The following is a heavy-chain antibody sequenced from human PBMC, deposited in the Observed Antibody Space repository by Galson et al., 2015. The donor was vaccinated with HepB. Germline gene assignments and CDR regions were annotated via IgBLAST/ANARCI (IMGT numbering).Heavy chain of an antibody. CDR1: GYSFTSYW. Sequence: QSGAEVKKPGESLRISCKGSGYSFTSYWISWVRQMPGKGLEWMGRIDPSDSYTNYSPSFQGHVTISADKSISTAYLQWSSLKASDTAMYYCARPGVGARSGPYAFDIWGQGTMVTVSS. D-gene: IGHD3-3*01. CDR3: ARPGVGARSGPYAFDI. J-gene: IGHJ3*02. V-gene: IGHV5-10-1*01. CDR2: IDPSDSYT.